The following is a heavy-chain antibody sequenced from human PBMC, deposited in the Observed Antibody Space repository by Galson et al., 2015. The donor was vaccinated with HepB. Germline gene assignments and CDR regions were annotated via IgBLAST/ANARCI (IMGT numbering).Heavy chain of an antibody. D-gene: IGHD3-3*01. CDR2: IYTGGRT. V-gene: IGHV3-66*02. J-gene: IGHJ4*02. CDR1: FTVSDNY. CDR3: ASDSPHYDFWRGYFDH. Sequence: FTVSDNYMSWVRQAPGKGLEWVSLIYTGGRTYYADSVKGRFTISRDYSKNMLFLQMNSLRSEDTAVYYCASDSPHYDFWRGYFDHWGQGTLVTVSS.